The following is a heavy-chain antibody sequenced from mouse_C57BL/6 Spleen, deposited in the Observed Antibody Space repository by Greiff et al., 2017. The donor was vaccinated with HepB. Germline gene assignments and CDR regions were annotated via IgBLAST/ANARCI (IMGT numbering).Heavy chain of an antibody. V-gene: IGHV5-9*01. CDR1: GFTFSSYT. J-gene: IGHJ4*01. Sequence: EVQLVESGGGLVKPGGSLKLSCAASGFTFSSYTMSWVRQTPEKRLEWVATISGGGGNTYYPDSVKGRFTISRDNAKNTLYLQMSSLRSEDTALYYCARLGYYGNVYYAMDYWGQGTSVTVSS. D-gene: IGHD2-1*01. CDR3: ARLGYYGNVYYAMDY. CDR2: ISGGGGNT.